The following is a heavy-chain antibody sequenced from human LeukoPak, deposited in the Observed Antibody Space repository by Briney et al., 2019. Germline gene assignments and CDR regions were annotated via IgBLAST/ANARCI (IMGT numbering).Heavy chain of an antibody. V-gene: IGHV4-34*01. CDR1: GGSFSGYY. J-gene: IGHJ4*02. CDR2: INHSGST. D-gene: IGHD6-19*01. Sequence: SETLSLTCAVYGGSFSGYYWSWIRQPPGKGLEWIGEINHSGSTNYNPSLKSRVTISVDTSKNQFSLKLSSVTAADTAVYYCARGRGSSGWYSVDYWGQGTLVTASS. CDR3: ARGRGSSGWYSVDY.